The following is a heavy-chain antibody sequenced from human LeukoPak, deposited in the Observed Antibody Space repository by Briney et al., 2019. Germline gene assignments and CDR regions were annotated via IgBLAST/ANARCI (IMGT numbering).Heavy chain of an antibody. D-gene: IGHD3-22*01. V-gene: IGHV3-66*01. J-gene: IGHJ4*02. Sequence: GGSLRLSCAASGFTVSSNYMSWVRQAPGKGLEWVSVIYSGGSTYYADSVKGRFTISRDNSKNTLYLQMSSLRAEDTAVYYCARDGDYYDSSGFFDYWGQGTLVTVSS. CDR2: IYSGGST. CDR3: ARDGDYYDSSGFFDY. CDR1: GFTVSSNY.